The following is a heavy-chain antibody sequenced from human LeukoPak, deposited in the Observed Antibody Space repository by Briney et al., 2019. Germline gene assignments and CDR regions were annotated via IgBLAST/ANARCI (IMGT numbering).Heavy chain of an antibody. CDR2: ISGSGGST. CDR3: AKGDVLLWFGELT. D-gene: IGHD3-10*01. J-gene: IGHJ4*02. Sequence: PGGSLRLSCAASGFTFSSYAMSWVRQAPGKGLEWVSAISGSGGSTYYADSVKGRFTISRDNSKNTLYLQMNSLRAEDTAVYYRAKGDVLLWFGELTWGQGTLVTVSS. V-gene: IGHV3-23*01. CDR1: GFTFSSYA.